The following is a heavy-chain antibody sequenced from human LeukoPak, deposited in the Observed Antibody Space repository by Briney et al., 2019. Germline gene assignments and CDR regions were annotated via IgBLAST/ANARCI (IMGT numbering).Heavy chain of an antibody. CDR3: TQGSRYGSDSYYYDY. CDR1: GYSISSGYY. CDR2: IYDSGST. V-gene: IGHV4-38-2*02. J-gene: IGHJ4*02. Sequence: SETLSLTCTVSGYSISSGYYWGWIRQPPGKGLQWIGSIYDSGSTYYNPSLKSRVTISVDTSKNQFSLRLSSVTAADTAVYYCTQGSRYGSDSYYYDYWGQGTLVTVSS. D-gene: IGHD3-10*01.